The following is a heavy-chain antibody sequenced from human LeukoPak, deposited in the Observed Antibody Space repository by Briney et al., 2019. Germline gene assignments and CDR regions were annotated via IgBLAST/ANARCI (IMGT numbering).Heavy chain of an antibody. CDR1: GYTFTSYA. V-gene: IGHV1-3*03. CDR2: INAGNGNT. CDR3: ARANRERGYSYLFDY. Sequence: ASVKVSCKASGYTFTSYAMHWVRQAPGQRLEWVGWINAGNGNTKYSQEFQGRVTITRDTSASTAYMELSSLRSEDMAVYYCARANRERGYSYLFDYWGQGTLVTVSS. J-gene: IGHJ4*02. D-gene: IGHD5-18*01.